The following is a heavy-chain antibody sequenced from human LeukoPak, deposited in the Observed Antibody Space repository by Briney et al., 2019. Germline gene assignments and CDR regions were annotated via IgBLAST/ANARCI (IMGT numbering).Heavy chain of an antibody. CDR2: ISAYNGHT. V-gene: IGHV1-18*01. D-gene: IGHD3-10*01. CDR1: GYVFVSYY. Sequence: ASVKVSCKASGYVFVSYYINWVRQAPGQGLEWMGSISAYNGHTNFAQKFQGRVTMTRDMSTSTVYMELSGLRSEDTAVYYCARESPYGSGTFDYWGQGTLVTVSS. CDR3: ARESPYGSGTFDY. J-gene: IGHJ4*02.